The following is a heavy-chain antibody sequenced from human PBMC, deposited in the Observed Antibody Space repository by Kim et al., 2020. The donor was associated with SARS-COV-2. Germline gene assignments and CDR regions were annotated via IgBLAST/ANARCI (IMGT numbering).Heavy chain of an antibody. D-gene: IGHD6-13*01. Sequence: ASVKVSCKASGYTFTSYVISWVRQAPGQGLEWMGWISGYNGNTNYAQKFQGRVTMTTDTSTSTAYMDLRSLRSDDTAVYYCARAHNGYSSSWYTVNWFDPWGQGTLVTVSS. J-gene: IGHJ5*02. V-gene: IGHV1-18*01. CDR1: GYTFTSYV. CDR2: ISGYNGNT. CDR3: ARAHNGYSSSWYTVNWFDP.